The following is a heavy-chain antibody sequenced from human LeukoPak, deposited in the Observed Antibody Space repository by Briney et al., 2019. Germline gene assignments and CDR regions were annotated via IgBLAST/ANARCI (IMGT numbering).Heavy chain of an antibody. Sequence: GGSLRLSCAASGFIFSTYWMSWVRQAPGKGLEWLANIKPDGTDKYYVDSVKGRFTISRDNARNSLYLQMNTLRAEDTAVYYCAREKRGTDAFDIWGQGTMVTVSS. D-gene: IGHD3-10*01. CDR2: IKPDGTDK. J-gene: IGHJ3*02. CDR3: AREKRGTDAFDI. V-gene: IGHV3-7*01. CDR1: GFIFSTYW.